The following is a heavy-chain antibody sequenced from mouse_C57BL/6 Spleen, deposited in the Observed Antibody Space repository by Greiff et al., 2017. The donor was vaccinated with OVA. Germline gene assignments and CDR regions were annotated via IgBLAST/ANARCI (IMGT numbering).Heavy chain of an antibody. V-gene: IGHV1-76*01. Sequence: LVESGAELVRPGASVKLSCKASGYTFTDYYINWVKQRPGQGLEWIARIYPGSGNTYYNEKFKGKATLTAEKSSSTAYMQLSSLTSEDSAVYFCAIGGYYGSSCVVGGAMDVWGKGTSVTVSS. D-gene: IGHD1-1*01. J-gene: IGHJ4*01. CDR1: GYTFTDYY. CDR3: AIGGYYGSSCVVGGAMDV. CDR2: IYPGSGNT.